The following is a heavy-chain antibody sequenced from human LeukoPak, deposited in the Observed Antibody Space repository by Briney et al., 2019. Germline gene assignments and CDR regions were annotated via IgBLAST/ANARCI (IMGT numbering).Heavy chain of an antibody. Sequence: PGGSLRLSCAASGFTFSTYSMNWVRQAPGEGLEWVSSISGSSNYIYYADSVKGRFTISRDNAKNSLYLQMNSLRAEDTALYYCARDRYGDYSSDYWGQGTLVTVSS. CDR1: GFTFSTYS. CDR2: ISGSSNYI. V-gene: IGHV3-21*01. D-gene: IGHD4-17*01. J-gene: IGHJ4*02. CDR3: ARDRYGDYSSDY.